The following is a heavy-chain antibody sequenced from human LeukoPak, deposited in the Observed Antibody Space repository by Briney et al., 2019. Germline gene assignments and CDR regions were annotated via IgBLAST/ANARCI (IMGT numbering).Heavy chain of an antibody. Sequence: PSETLSLTCNVSGGSISSDNYFWSWIRQPAGKGLEWIGRIYTSGNTNYNPSLKSRVTISVDTSKNQFSLKLSSVTAADTAVYYCAREGVIYYYGSGTYEGFDPWGQGTLVTVST. CDR2: IYTSGNT. V-gene: IGHV4-61*02. D-gene: IGHD3-10*01. CDR1: GGSISSDNYF. CDR3: AREGVIYYYGSGTYEGFDP. J-gene: IGHJ5*02.